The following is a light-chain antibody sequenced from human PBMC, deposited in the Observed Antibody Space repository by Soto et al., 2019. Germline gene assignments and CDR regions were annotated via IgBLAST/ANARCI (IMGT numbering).Light chain of an antibody. CDR2: KAS. CDR1: QSISSW. CDR3: QQYNSYPLT. V-gene: IGKV1-5*03. Sequence: DIKMTQSPSTLSAYVGDRVIITCRASQSISSWLAWYQQKPGKAPNLLIYKASSLESGVPSRFTGSGSGTEFTLTINSRQPDDFATYYCQQYNSYPLTFGGGTKVEIK. J-gene: IGKJ4*01.